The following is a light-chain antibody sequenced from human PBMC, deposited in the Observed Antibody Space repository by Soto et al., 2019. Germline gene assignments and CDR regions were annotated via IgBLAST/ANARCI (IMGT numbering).Light chain of an antibody. CDR1: KNDIGVYDF. V-gene: IGLV2-8*01. CDR3: KSYAGSNTYV. CDR2: EVV. Sequence: ALTQPPSASGSPGQSVTISCTGTKNDIGVYDFVSWYQHHPGKAPRLIIYEVVQRPSGVPDRFSGSKSGNTASLTVSGLQAADEADYFCKSYAGSNTYVFGSGTKATV. J-gene: IGLJ1*01.